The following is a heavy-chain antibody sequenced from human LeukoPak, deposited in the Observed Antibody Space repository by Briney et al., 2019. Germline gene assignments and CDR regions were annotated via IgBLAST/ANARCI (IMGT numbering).Heavy chain of an antibody. Sequence: ASVKVSCKASGYTFTGYYMHWVRQAPGQGLEWMGWINPNSGGTNYAQKFQGRVTITRDTSASTAYMELSSLRSEDTAVYYCARGNSRGDFDYWGQGTLVTVSS. J-gene: IGHJ4*02. CDR2: INPNSGGT. D-gene: IGHD1-1*01. V-gene: IGHV1-2*02. CDR3: ARGNSRGDFDY. CDR1: GYTFTGYY.